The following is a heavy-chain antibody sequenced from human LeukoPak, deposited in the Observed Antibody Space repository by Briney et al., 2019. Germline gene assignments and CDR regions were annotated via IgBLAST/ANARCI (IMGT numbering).Heavy chain of an antibody. CDR3: ARKFGSYYSDY. CDR1: GFTFSSYV. J-gene: IGHJ4*02. CDR2: ISGGGGST. Sequence: GGSLRLSCAASGFTFSSYVMSWVRRARGRGLEWVSGISGGGGSTFYADSVKGRFNVSRHNYKNTLYLQVNSLRADDTAVDYWARKFGSYYSDYWGQGTLVTVSS. V-gene: IGHV3-23*01. D-gene: IGHD1-26*01.